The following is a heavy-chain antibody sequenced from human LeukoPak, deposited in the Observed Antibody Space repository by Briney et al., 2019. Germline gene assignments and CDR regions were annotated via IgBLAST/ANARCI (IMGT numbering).Heavy chain of an antibody. Sequence: ASVKVSCKASGYTFTNYGISWVRQAPGQGLEWMGWISAYNGNTNYAQKFQGRITMTTDTSTSTAYMELRSLRSDDTAVYYCAREFGAQYYYYYYYMDVWGKGTTVTISS. CDR2: ISAYNGNT. V-gene: IGHV1-18*01. CDR3: AREFGAQYYYYYYYMDV. CDR1: GYTFTNYG. D-gene: IGHD3-16*01. J-gene: IGHJ6*03.